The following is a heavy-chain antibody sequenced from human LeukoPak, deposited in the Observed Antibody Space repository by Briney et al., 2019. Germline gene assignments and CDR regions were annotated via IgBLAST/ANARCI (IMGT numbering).Heavy chain of an antibody. CDR2: ISSGGRST. Sequence: PGRSLRLSCAASGFTFTTYGMSWVRQAPGKGLEWISAISSGGRSTYYADSVKGRFSISRDNSKNTLLLQMNSVRAEDTAIYYCAKRSDYGANLNSFDYWGEGTPVTASS. CDR3: AKRSDYGANLNSFDY. CDR1: GFTFTTYG. J-gene: IGHJ4*02. D-gene: IGHD4-23*01. V-gene: IGHV3-23*01.